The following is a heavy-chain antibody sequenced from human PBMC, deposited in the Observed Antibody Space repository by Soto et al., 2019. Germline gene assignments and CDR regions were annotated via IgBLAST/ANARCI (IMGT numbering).Heavy chain of an antibody. J-gene: IGHJ4*02. CDR1: GIIFNGFG. CDR2: IRFGGGNT. V-gene: IGHV3-30*02. CDR3: AKGSSWYSVDDY. Sequence: GGSLRLSCAASGIIFNGFGMHWVRQAPGKGLEWVAVIRFGGGNTYYADSVKGRFTISRDNSKSTLYLQMNSLRAEDTAGYYCAKGSSWYSVDDYWGQGTQVTVSS. D-gene: IGHD6-13*01.